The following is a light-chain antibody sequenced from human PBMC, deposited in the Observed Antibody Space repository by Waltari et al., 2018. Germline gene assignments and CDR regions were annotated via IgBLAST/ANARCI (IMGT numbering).Light chain of an antibody. J-gene: IGLJ2*01. CDR3: QVWDTTSDRVV. Sequence: SYVLTQPPSASVAPGKTARITCGGNNAGSKSVHGYQQKPGQAPLLVVYDDSARPSGIPDRFSASNSGNTATLTISRVENGDEADYYCQVWDTTSDRVVFGGGTKLTVL. CDR2: DDS. V-gene: IGLV3-21*03. CDR1: NAGSKS.